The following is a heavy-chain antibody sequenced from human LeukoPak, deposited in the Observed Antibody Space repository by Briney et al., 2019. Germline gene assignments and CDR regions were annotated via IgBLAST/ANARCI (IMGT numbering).Heavy chain of an antibody. Sequence: SETLSLTCNVSGGSISSGGSRWSWIRQHPGKGLEWIGYIYYSGSTYYNPSLESRLTMSVDTSKNQFSLHLTSVTAADTAVYYCARDWGTYFDYWGQGTLVTVSS. D-gene: IGHD7-27*01. J-gene: IGHJ4*02. CDR3: ARDWGTYFDY. CDR2: IYYSGST. CDR1: GGSISSGGSR. V-gene: IGHV4-31*03.